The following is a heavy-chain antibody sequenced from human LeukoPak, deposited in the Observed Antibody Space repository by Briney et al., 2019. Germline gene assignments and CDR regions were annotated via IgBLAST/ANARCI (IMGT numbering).Heavy chain of an antibody. D-gene: IGHD4-23*01. CDR3: ARKLLSPAAPFDY. V-gene: IGHV3-53*01. CDR2: IYSGGST. J-gene: IGHJ4*02. Sequence: PGGSLRLSCVASGFNVRSNYMSWARQAPGKGLEWVSVIYSGGSTYYAKSVEGRFTISRDNSKNTLYLQMNSLRVEDTAVYYCARKLLSPAAPFDYWGPGTLVTVSS. CDR1: GFNVRSNY.